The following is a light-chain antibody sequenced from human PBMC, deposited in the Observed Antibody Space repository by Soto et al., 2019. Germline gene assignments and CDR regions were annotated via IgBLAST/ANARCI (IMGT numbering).Light chain of an antibody. J-gene: IGLJ2*01. CDR1: SSDVGAYNY. Sequence: QSVLTQPASVSGSPGQSITISCTGTSSDVGAYNYVSWYRQHPGKAPKLMIYDVSDRPSGVSNRFSGSKSGDTASLTISGLQAEDEADYYCSSYTSSSTPVFGGGTQLTVL. V-gene: IGLV2-14*03. CDR3: SSYTSSSTPV. CDR2: DVS.